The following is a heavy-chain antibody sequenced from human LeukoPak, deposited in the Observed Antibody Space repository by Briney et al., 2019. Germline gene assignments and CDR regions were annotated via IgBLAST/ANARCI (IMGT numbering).Heavy chain of an antibody. CDR1: GGSISSGDYY. D-gene: IGHD2-2*01. J-gene: IGHJ6*02. CDR3: ARVHCSSTSCYYYYGMDV. Sequence: RTSETLSLTCTVSGGSISSGDYYWSWIRQPPGKGLEWIGYIYYSGSTYYNPSLKSRVIISVDTSKNQFSLKLSSVTAADTAVYYCARVHCSSTSCYYYYGMDVWGQGTTVTVSS. CDR2: IYYSGST. V-gene: IGHV4-30-4*01.